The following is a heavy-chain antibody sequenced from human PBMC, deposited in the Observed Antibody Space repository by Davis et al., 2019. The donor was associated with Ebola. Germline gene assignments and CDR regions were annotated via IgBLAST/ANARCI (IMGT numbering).Heavy chain of an antibody. V-gene: IGHV4-34*01. Sequence: MPSETLSLTCAVYGGSFSGYYWSWIRQPPGKGLEWIGEINHSGSTNYNPSLKSRVTISVDTSKNQFSLKLSSVTAADTAVYYCARMAAALYYYGMDVWGQGTTVTVSS. CDR3: ARMAAALYYYGMDV. D-gene: IGHD6-13*01. CDR1: GGSFSGYY. J-gene: IGHJ6*02. CDR2: INHSGST.